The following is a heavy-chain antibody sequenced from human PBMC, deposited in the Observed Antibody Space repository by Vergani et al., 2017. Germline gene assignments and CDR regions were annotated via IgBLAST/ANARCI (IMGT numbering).Heavy chain of an antibody. Sequence: QVQLQESGPGLVKPSETLSLTCTVSGGSISSYYWSWIRQPPGKGLEWIGYIYYSGSTHSNPSLKSRVTISVDTSKNQFSLKLSSVTAADTAVYYCARDMSSSKNYYYMDVWGKGTTVTVSS. D-gene: IGHD2-2*01. CDR2: IYYSGST. CDR1: GGSISSYY. CDR3: ARDMSSSKNYYYMDV. V-gene: IGHV4-59*01. J-gene: IGHJ6*03.